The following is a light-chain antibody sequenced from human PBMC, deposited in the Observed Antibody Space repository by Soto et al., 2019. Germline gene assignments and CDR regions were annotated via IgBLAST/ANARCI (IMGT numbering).Light chain of an antibody. V-gene: IGKV3-15*01. J-gene: IGKJ4*01. CDR1: QSVSYH. CDR2: DAS. Sequence: IVITQTPATLSVSPGGRVTLSCRASQSVSYHVAWYQQKPGQTPRLVIYDASTRASGIPARFSGSRSGTEFSLTISXLQSEDFGIYYCQQYDSWLTFGGGTKVDIK. CDR3: QQYDSWLT.